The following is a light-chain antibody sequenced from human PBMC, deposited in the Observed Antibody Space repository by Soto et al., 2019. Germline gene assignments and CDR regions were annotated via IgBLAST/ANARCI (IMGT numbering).Light chain of an antibody. V-gene: IGKV4-1*01. CDR2: WAS. Sequence: DIVMTQSPDSLAVSLGERATINCKSSQSLLYSSNNKNYLAWYQQKPGQPPKLLIYWASTRESGVPDRFSGSGSGTDFTLTISSLQAEDVAVYYCQQYFSTYPRTFGQGTKLDI. J-gene: IGKJ2*01. CDR3: QQYFSTYPRT. CDR1: QSLLYSSNNKNY.